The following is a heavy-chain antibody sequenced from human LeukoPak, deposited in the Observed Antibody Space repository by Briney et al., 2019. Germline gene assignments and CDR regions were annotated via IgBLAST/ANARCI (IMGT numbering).Heavy chain of an antibody. V-gene: IGHV5-51*01. D-gene: IGHD3-3*01. CDR3: ARSLNDFWSGYYYYYMDV. Sequence: GESLKISFKGSGYSFTSYWIGWVRPMPGKGLEWMGIIYPGDSDTRYSPSFQGQVTISADKSISTAYLQWSSLKASDTAMYYCARSLNDFWSGYYYYYMDVWGKGTTVTVSS. J-gene: IGHJ6*03. CDR1: GYSFTSYW. CDR2: IYPGDSDT.